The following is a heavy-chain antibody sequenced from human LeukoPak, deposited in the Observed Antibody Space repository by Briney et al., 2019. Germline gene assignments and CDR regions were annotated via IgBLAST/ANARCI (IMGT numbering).Heavy chain of an antibody. CDR3: ASNKKESGPDY. CDR2: ISSSGSTI. Sequence: GGSLRLSCAASGFTFSYYYMSWIRQAPGKGLEWVSYISSSGSTIYYADSVKGRFTISRDNAKNSLYLQMNSLRAEDTAVYYCASNKKESGPDYWGQGTLVTVSS. D-gene: IGHD1/OR15-1a*01. J-gene: IGHJ4*02. CDR1: GFTFSYYY. V-gene: IGHV3-11*01.